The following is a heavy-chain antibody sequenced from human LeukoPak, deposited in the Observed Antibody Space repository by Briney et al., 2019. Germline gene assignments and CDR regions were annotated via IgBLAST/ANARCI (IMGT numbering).Heavy chain of an antibody. Sequence: ASMKVSCKASGYTFTGYYMHWVRQAPGQGLEWMGWINPNSGGTNYAQKFQGRVTMTRDTSISTAYMELSRLRSDDTAVYYCVKDGVDGYNLTPYYFDSWGQGTLVTVSS. CDR1: GYTFTGYY. D-gene: IGHD5-24*01. V-gene: IGHV1-2*02. CDR3: VKDGVDGYNLTPYYFDS. CDR2: INPNSGGT. J-gene: IGHJ4*02.